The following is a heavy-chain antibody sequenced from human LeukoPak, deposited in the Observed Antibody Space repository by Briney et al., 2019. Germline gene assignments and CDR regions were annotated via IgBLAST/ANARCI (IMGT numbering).Heavy chain of an antibody. J-gene: IGHJ4*02. V-gene: IGHV3-23*01. D-gene: IGHD3-22*01. CDR2: ISGSGGST. CDR1: GFTFSSYA. Sequence: GGSLRLSCAASGFTFSSYAMSWVRQAPGKGLEWVSAISGSGGSTYYADSVQGRFTISRDNSKNTLYLQMNSLRADDTAVYYCAKVPHYYYDSSGYLNYWGQGTLVTVSS. CDR3: AKVPHYYYDSSGYLNY.